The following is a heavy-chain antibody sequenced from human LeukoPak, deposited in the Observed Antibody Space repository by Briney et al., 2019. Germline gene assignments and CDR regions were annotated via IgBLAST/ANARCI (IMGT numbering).Heavy chain of an antibody. CDR1: GYTCTTYG. V-gene: IGHV1-18*01. CDR2: VSAYDGIT. J-gene: IGHJ3*02. CDR3: ARGLLTARARDAFDI. D-gene: IGHD7-27*01. Sequence: ASVKLSCKASGYTCTTYGISWRRQGPGQGLERMGWVSAYDGITDYAQKLQGRGTMTTDTSANPAYMELGSLRSDNTAVYYCARGLLTARARDAFDIWGQGTVVTVSS.